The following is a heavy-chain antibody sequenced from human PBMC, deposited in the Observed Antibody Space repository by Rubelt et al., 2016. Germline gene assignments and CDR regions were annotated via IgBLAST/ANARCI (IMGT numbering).Heavy chain of an antibody. Sequence: QVQLVQSGAEVKKPGASVKVSCKASGYTFTSYYMHWVRQAPGQGLEWMGIINPSGGSTSYAQKFQGRVTMNRDTSTSTVYMELSSLRSEDTAVYYCAKGGFLGGSYNPYYYYMDVWGSGTTVTVSS. J-gene: IGHJ6*03. V-gene: IGHV1-46*01. CDR2: INPSGGST. CDR3: AKGGFLGGSYNPYYYYMDV. CDR1: GYTFTSYY. D-gene: IGHD1-26*01.